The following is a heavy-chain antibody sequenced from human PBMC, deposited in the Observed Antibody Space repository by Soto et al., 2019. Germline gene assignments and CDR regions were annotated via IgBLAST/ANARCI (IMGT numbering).Heavy chain of an antibody. CDR2: IIPIFGTA. CDR1: GGTFSSYA. CDR3: ARDNYDYVWGSYRDRPMYYFDY. D-gene: IGHD3-16*02. V-gene: IGHV1-69*06. J-gene: IGHJ4*02. Sequence: QVQLVQSGAEVKKPGSSVKVSCKASGGTFSSYAISWVRQAPGQGLEWMGGIIPIFGTANYAQKFQGRVTITADKSTSTANMELSSLRSEDTAVYYCARDNYDYVWGSYRDRPMYYFDYWGQGTLVTVSS.